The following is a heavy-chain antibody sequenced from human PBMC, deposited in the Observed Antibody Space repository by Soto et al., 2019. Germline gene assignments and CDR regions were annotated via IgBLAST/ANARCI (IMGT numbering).Heavy chain of an antibody. CDR3: ASSIAARSGQHAFDI. V-gene: IGHV1-69*01. D-gene: IGHD6-6*01. CDR1: GGTFSSYA. J-gene: IGHJ3*02. Sequence: QVQLVQSGAEVKKPGSSVKVSCKASGGTFSSYAISWVRQAPGQGLEWMGGIIPIFGTANYAQKFQGRVTITADESTSKADMEMSSLRSEDTAVYYCASSIAARSGQHAFDIWGKGKMVTVSS. CDR2: IIPIFGTA.